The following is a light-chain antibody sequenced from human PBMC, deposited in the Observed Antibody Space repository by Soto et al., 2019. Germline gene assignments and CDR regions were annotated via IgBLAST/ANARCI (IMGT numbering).Light chain of an antibody. Sequence: QSVLTQPPSASGTPGLRVTISCSGTSSNIGSNTVNWYQHLPGTAPKLLIYSNNQRPSGVPDRFSGSKFGTSVSLAFSGLQSEDAADYYCAAWAASLHGPVLGGGTKLTVL. V-gene: IGLV1-44*01. CDR1: SSNIGSNT. CDR3: AAWAASLHGPV. J-gene: IGLJ2*01. CDR2: SNN.